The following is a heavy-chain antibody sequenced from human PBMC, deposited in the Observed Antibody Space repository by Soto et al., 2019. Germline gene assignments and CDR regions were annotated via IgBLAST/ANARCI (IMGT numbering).Heavy chain of an antibody. CDR1: RYTFTSYG. Sequence: ASVKVSCKASRYTFTSYGISWVRQAPGQGLEWMGWISAYNGNTNYAQKLQGRVTMTTDTSTSTAYMELRSLRSDDTAVYYCARVPGISIAAAGTPPFDYWGQGTLVTVSS. D-gene: IGHD6-13*01. CDR3: ARVPGISIAAAGTPPFDY. J-gene: IGHJ4*02. V-gene: IGHV1-18*01. CDR2: ISAYNGNT.